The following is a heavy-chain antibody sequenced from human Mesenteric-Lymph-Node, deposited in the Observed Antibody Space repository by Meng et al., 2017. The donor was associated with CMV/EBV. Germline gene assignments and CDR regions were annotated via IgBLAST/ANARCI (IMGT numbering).Heavy chain of an antibody. V-gene: IGHV4-61*03. Sequence: SETLSLTCTVAGGSFGGGRYYWNWIRQPPGMGLEWIGYIYDSGTTNYNPSLKSRISISEDTSKNPLSLKLSSVTAADTAVYYCARSPTRSPYFDYWGQGTLVTVSS. CDR3: ARSPTRSPYFDY. CDR2: IYDSGTT. CDR1: GGSFGGGRYY. D-gene: IGHD3-10*01. J-gene: IGHJ4*02.